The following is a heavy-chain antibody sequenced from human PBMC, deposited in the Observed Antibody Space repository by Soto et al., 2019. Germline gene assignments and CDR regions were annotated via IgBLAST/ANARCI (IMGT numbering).Heavy chain of an antibody. CDR3: ARGGGTYNWNYGLSYYYMDV. CDR1: GYTFTSYD. J-gene: IGHJ6*03. CDR2: MNPNSGNT. V-gene: IGHV1-8*01. Sequence: ASVKVSCKASGYTFTSYDINWVRQATGQGLEWMGWMNPNSGNTGYAQKFQGRVTMTRNTSISTAYMELSSLRSEDTAVYYCARGGGTYNWNYGLSYYYMDVWGKGTTVTVSS. D-gene: IGHD1-7*01.